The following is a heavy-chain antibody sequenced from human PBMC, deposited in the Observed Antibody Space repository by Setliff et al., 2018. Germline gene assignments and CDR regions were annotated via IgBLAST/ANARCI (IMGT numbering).Heavy chain of an antibody. CDR1: GFTFSSYH. CDR3: ARDSGVARIRKTAFDY. Sequence: GGSLRLSCSASGFTFSSYHMYWVRQAPGKGLEWVSSISKNGDYIYYADSVKGRFTISRDNAKNSLFLQLDSLRAEDTAVYYCARDSGVARIRKTAFDYWGQGTLVTVSS. D-gene: IGHD5-12*01. J-gene: IGHJ4*02. CDR2: ISKNGDYI. V-gene: IGHV3-21*04.